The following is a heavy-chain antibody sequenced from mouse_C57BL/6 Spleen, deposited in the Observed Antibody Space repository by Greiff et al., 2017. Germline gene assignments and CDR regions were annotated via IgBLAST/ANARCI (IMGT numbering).Heavy chain of an antibody. Sequence: QVQLQQSGAELVRPGASVTLSCKASGYTFTDYEMHWVKQTPVHALEWIGAIDPETGGTAYNQKFKGKAILTADKSSSTAYMELRSLTSEDSAVYYCTRDQLGRYFDVWGTGTTVTVSS. J-gene: IGHJ1*03. V-gene: IGHV1-15*01. D-gene: IGHD4-1*02. CDR2: IDPETGGT. CDR1: GYTFTDYE. CDR3: TRDQLGRYFDV.